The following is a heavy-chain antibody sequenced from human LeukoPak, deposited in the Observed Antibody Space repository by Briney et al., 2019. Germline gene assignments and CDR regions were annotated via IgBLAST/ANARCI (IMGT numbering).Heavy chain of an antibody. CDR1: GFTFSSYG. J-gene: IGHJ3*02. Sequence: PGGSLRLSCAASGFTFSSYGMHWVLQAPGKGLEWVAFIRYDGSNKYYADSVKGRFTISRDNSKNTLYLQMNSLRAEDTAVYYCAKRRDFWSGYSDSDAFDIWGQGTMVTVSS. D-gene: IGHD3-3*01. CDR2: IRYDGSNK. V-gene: IGHV3-30*02. CDR3: AKRRDFWSGYSDSDAFDI.